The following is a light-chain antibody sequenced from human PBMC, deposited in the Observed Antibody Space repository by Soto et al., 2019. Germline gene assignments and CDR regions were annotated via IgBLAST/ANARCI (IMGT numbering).Light chain of an antibody. CDR3: QTWGTLVV. CDR1: SGHSSYA. J-gene: IGLJ2*01. Sequence: QPVLTQSPSASASLGASVKLTCTLSSGHSSYAIAWHQQQPEKGPRYLMKLNSDGSHSKGDGIPDRFSGSSSGAERYLTISSLQSEDEADYYCQTWGTLVVFGGGTKLTV. V-gene: IGLV4-69*01. CDR2: LNSDGSH.